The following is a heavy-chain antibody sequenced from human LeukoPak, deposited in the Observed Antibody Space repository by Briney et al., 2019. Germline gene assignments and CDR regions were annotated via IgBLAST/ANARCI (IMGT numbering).Heavy chain of an antibody. CDR3: AREESDFWSGYYTGALDY. D-gene: IGHD3-3*01. J-gene: IGHJ4*02. CDR1: GDSVSSNSAA. CDR2: TYYRSKWYN. Sequence: SQTLSLTCAISGDSVSSNSAAWNWIRQSPSRGLEWLGRTYYRSKWYNDYAVSVKSRITINPDTSKNQFSLQLNPVTPEDTAVYYCAREESDFWSGYYTGALDYWGQGTLVTVSS. V-gene: IGHV6-1*01.